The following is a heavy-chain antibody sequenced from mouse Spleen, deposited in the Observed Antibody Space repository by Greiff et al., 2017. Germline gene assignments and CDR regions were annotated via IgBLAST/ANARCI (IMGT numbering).Heavy chain of an antibody. V-gene: IGHV1-50*01. D-gene: IGHD1-1*01. J-gene: IGHJ3*01. CDR2: IDPSDSYT. CDR3: ARALNYYGSSPFAY. Sequence: VQLQQPGAELVKPGASVKLSCKASGYTFTSYWMQWVKQRPGQGLEWIGEIDPSDSYTNYNQKFKGKATLTVDTSSSTAYMQLSSLTSEDSAVYYCARALNYYGSSPFAYWGQGTLVTVSA. CDR1: GYTFTSYW.